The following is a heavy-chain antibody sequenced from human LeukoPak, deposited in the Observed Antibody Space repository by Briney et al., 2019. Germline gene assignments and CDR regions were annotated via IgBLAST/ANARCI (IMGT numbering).Heavy chain of an antibody. D-gene: IGHD3-3*01. CDR2: VRDSGATA. CDR1: GFTFSSYA. J-gene: IGHJ4*02. Sequence: PGGPLRLSCAASGFTFSSYAMSWVRQAPGKGLEWVSAVRDSGATAYYADSVRGRFTISRDNSKNTLDLQMNSLRAEDTAVYYCAKAKGYAGLGVVIPHYYFDHWGQGTLVTVSS. CDR3: AKAKGYAGLGVVIPHYYFDH. V-gene: IGHV3-23*01.